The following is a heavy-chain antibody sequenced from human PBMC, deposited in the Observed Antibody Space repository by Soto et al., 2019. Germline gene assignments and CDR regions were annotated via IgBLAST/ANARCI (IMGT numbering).Heavy chain of an antibody. V-gene: IGHV1-46*01. CDR2: INPSGGYT. CDR3: ARGEVAPGNYYYGMDV. Sequence: ASVKVSCKASGYTFTSYYMNWVRQAPGQGLEWLGIINPSGGYTTYAQRFLGRVTMTSDTSTSTVHMELRSLRSDDTAVYYCARGEVAPGNYYYGMDVWGQGTTVTVSS. D-gene: IGHD1-26*01. CDR1: GYTFTSYY. J-gene: IGHJ6*02.